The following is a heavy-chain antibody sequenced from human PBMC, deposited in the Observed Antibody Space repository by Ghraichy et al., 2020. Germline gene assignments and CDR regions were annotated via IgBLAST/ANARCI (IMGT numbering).Heavy chain of an antibody. CDR3: ARTRYCSSSSCPVLDY. D-gene: IGHD2-2*01. J-gene: IGHJ4*02. V-gene: IGHV1-2*02. Sequence: ASVKVSCKASGYTLSGYYMHWVRQAPGQGLEWMGWINPSSGVTHSAQQFQGRVTVTRDTSMNTAYMELSRLTSDDAAIYYCARTRYCSSSSCPVLDYWGQGMLVTVS. CDR2: INPSSGVT. CDR1: GYTLSGYY.